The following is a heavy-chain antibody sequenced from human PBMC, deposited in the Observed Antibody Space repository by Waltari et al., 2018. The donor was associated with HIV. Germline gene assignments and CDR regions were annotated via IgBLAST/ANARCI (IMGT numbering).Heavy chain of an antibody. J-gene: IGHJ4*02. CDR3: VREGDRVAGRFDS. D-gene: IGHD6-19*01. V-gene: IGHV6-1*01. CDR2: TNFRARWYK. Sequence: QVRLQQSGPGLVKPSQSLSTTCVISGDSVSSNSVAWNWIRQCPWRGLEWLGRTNFRARWYKDYAVSMKPRLIMHADTTKNQFALQLTSVIPEDTATYVGVREGDRVAGRFDSWGQGILVTVS. CDR1: GDSVSSNSVA.